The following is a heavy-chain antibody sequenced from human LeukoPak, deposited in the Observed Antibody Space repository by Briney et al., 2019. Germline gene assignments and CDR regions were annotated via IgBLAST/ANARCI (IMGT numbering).Heavy chain of an antibody. V-gene: IGHV4-34*01. D-gene: IGHD1-7*01. J-gene: IGHJ4*02. Sequence: SETLSLTCAVYGGSFSGYYWSWIRQPPGKGLEWIGEINHSGSTNYNPSLKSRVTMSVDTSKNQFSLKLSSVTAADTAVYYCARDPGNYGYYFDYWGQGTLVTVSS. CDR1: GGSFSGYY. CDR2: INHSGST. CDR3: ARDPGNYGYYFDY.